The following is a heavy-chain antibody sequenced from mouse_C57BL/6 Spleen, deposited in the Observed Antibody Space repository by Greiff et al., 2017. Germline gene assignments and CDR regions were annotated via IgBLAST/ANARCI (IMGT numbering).Heavy chain of an antibody. CDR2: ISSGGSTI. CDR3: ARPGYGYDLYFEV. V-gene: IGHV5-17*01. CDR1: GFTFSDYG. D-gene: IGHD2-2*01. Sequence: EVQLVESGGGLVKPGGSLKLSCAASGFTFSDYGMHWVRQAPEKGLEWVAYISSGGSTIYYADTVKGRFTISRDNAKNTLFLQMTSLRSEDTAIYYGARPGYGYDLYFEVWGTGTTVTVSS. J-gene: IGHJ1*03.